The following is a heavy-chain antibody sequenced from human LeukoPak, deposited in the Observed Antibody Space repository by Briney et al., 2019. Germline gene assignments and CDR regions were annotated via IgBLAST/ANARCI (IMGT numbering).Heavy chain of an antibody. J-gene: IGHJ6*02. V-gene: IGHV3-66*02. Sequence: GGSLRLSCAASGFTVSSNYMSWVRQAPGKGLEWVSVIYSGGSTYYADSVKGRLTISRDNSKNTLYLQMNSLRAEDTAVYYCARDQGDPYYYYGMDAWGQGTTVTVSS. CDR2: IYSGGST. CDR3: ARDQGDPYYYYGMDA. CDR1: GFTVSSNY.